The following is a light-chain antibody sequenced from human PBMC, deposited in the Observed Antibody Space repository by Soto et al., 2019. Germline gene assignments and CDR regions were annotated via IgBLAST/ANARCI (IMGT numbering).Light chain of an antibody. J-gene: IGLJ1*01. CDR1: SSDFGSYSV. V-gene: IGLV2-14*02. CDR3: HSYTSASTLV. CDR2: EGT. Sequence: QSALTQPASVSGSPGQSITISCTGTSSDFGSYSVVSWYQQHPGKAPKLLIYEGTKRPSGVSRRFSGSESGNTASLTISGLQAEDEADYYCHSYTSASTLVFGTGTKLTVL.